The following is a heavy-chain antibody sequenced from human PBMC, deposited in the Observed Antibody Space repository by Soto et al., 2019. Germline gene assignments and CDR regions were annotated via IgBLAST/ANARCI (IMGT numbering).Heavy chain of an antibody. V-gene: IGHV3-30*18. CDR1: GFTFSDYA. Sequence: VQLVESGGGVVQPGRSLRRSCAASGFTFSDYAMHWVRQDPGKGLEWVAVVSHDGRNTHYADSVKGQFTISRSSCKNTVSPEMTRLTTDDAAVDYCAKGGRQWLVTSVFNYWGQGALVTVSS. D-gene: IGHD6-19*01. CDR3: AKGGRQWLVTSVFNY. CDR2: VSHDGRNT. J-gene: IGHJ4*02.